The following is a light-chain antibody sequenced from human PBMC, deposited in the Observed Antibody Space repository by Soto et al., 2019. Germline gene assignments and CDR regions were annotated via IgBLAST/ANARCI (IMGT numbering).Light chain of an antibody. V-gene: IGLV2-11*01. CDR2: DVS. CDR1: SSDVGGYNY. J-gene: IGLJ1*01. Sequence: QSPLTQPRSVSGSPGQSVTISCTGTSSDVGGYNYVSWYQQHPGKAPKLMIYDVSKRPSGVPDRFSGFKSGNTASLTISGLQAEDEADYYCCSYAGSYTFDVFGTGTKLTVL. CDR3: CSYAGSYTFDV.